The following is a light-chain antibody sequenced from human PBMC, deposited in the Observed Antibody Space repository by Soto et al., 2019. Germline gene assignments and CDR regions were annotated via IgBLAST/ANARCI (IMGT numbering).Light chain of an antibody. CDR2: DAS. CDR3: QQHGSSPLT. J-gene: IGKJ4*01. CDR1: QSVNSY. V-gene: IGKV3-20*01. Sequence: EIVWAQSAITLSLSPSERATLSCGASQSVNSYLAWYQQKPGQAPRLLIHDASSMATGIPARFSGSGSGTDFTLTISRLQPEDFAVYYCQQHGSSPLTFGGGTKVDIK.